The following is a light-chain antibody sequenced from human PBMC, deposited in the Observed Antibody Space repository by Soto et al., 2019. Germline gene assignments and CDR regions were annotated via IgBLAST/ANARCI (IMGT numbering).Light chain of an antibody. J-gene: IGKJ3*01. Sequence: DIQMTQSPLSLSASVGESVTITCRASQNITNFLNWYQQKPGKPPRLLIFGTSNLQSGVPSRFRGSRSQKDFSLTISSLQPYDFATYICQQSYRSPLNFGPGTRVA. CDR3: QQSYRSPLN. CDR2: GTS. CDR1: QNITNF. V-gene: IGKV1-39*01.